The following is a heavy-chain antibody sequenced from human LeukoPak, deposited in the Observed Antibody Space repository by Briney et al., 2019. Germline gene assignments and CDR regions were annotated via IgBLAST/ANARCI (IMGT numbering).Heavy chain of an antibody. Sequence: VASVKVSCKASGYTFTSYGISWVRQAPGQGLEWMGWISAYNGNTNYAQKLQGRVTMTTDTSTSTAYMELRSLRSDDTAVYYCARVFHDSSGYYPYYFDYWGQGTLVTVSS. V-gene: IGHV1-18*01. CDR1: GYTFTSYG. D-gene: IGHD3-22*01. CDR2: ISAYNGNT. CDR3: ARVFHDSSGYYPYYFDY. J-gene: IGHJ4*02.